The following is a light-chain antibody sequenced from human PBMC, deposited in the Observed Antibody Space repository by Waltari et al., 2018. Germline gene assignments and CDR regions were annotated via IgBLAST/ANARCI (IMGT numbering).Light chain of an antibody. V-gene: IGLV2-23*02. CDR1: ISDIGKYNL. J-gene: IGLJ3*02. Sequence: QPALTQTAAVSGSPGQSITISCSGTISDIGKYNLFSWYQQHPGKAPTLIIYDFNKRPSGVSNRFAGSKSGNTAFLTSSGLQTADEADYYCCSYAGSAISVFGGGTKLTVL. CDR2: DFN. CDR3: CSYAGSAISV.